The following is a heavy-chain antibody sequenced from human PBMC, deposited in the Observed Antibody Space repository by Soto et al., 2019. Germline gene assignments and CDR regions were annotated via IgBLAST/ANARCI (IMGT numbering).Heavy chain of an antibody. D-gene: IGHD3-3*01. Sequence: PSETLSLTCSVSGGTISGYYWTWIRQPAGKGLEWIGRIYSSGNTKYNPSLQSRVTMSLDTSNNQFSLRLTSVTAADTAVYYCARGQRFSAWFDPWGQGTVVTGLL. CDR3: ARGQRFSAWFDP. J-gene: IGHJ5*02. V-gene: IGHV4-4*07. CDR1: GGTISGYY. CDR2: IYSSGNT.